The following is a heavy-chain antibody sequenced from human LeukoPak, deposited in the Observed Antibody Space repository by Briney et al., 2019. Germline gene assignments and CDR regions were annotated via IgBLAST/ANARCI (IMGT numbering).Heavy chain of an antibody. CDR2: IIPNSCGT. J-gene: IGHJ4*02. V-gene: IGHV1-2*06. D-gene: IGHD3-10*01. CDR3: ARDRASDQEFDF. Sequence: AASVKVSCKASGYTFTGYYIHWVRQAPGPGLEWMGRIIPNSCGTNYAQKFQGRVTMPSDTSLSTVYMVLNRLRSDDTALYCCARDRASDQEFDFWGQGTLVTVSS. CDR1: GYTFTGYY.